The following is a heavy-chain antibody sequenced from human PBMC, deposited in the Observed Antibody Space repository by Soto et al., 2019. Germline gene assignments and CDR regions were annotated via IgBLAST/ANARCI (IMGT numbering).Heavy chain of an antibody. Sequence: SQTLSLTCAISGDSVSSNSAAWNWIRQSPSRGLEWLGRTYYRSKWYNDYAVSVKSRITINPDTSKNQFSLQLNSVTPEDTAVYYCARDKEWGTTGTKPYFDYWGQGTLVTVSS. CDR2: TYYRSKWYN. D-gene: IGHD1-1*01. J-gene: IGHJ4*02. CDR3: ARDKEWGTTGTKPYFDY. CDR1: GDSVSSNSAA. V-gene: IGHV6-1*01.